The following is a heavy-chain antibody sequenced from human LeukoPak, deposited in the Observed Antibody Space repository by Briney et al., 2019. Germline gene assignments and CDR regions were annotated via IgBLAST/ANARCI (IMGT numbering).Heavy chain of an antibody. J-gene: IGHJ4*02. CDR1: GGSISSYY. Sequence: SETLSLTCTVSGGSISSYYWSWIRQPPGKGLEWIGYIYYSGSTDYNPSIKSRVTISVDTSKNQFSLKLSSVTAADTAVYYCARGPGYYDSSGYYSYFDYWGQGTLVTVSS. CDR3: ARGPGYYDSSGYYSYFDY. V-gene: IGHV4-59*01. D-gene: IGHD3-22*01. CDR2: IYYSGST.